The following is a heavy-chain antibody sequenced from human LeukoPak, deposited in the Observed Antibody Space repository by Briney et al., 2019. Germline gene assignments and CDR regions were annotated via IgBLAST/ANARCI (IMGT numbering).Heavy chain of an antibody. V-gene: IGHV1-18*01. D-gene: IGHD1-1*01. CDR3: ARQLPSPNDHYYFDY. Sequence: ASVKVSCKASGYTFTSYGISWVRQAPGQGLEWMGWISAYNGNTNYAQKLQGRVTMTTDTSTSTAYMELRSPRSDDTAVYYCARQLPSPNDHYYFDYWGQGTLVTVSS. J-gene: IGHJ4*02. CDR2: ISAYNGNT. CDR1: GYTFTSYG.